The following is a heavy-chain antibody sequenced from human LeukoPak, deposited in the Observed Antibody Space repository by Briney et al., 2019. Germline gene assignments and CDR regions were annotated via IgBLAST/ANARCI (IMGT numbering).Heavy chain of an antibody. J-gene: IGHJ4*02. CDR2: INPNSGGT. CDR3: AGVDFPPIAAAGHYFDY. Sequence: ASVTVSCKASGYTFTGYYMHWVPQAPGQGLEWMGWINPNSGGTNYAQKFQSRVTMTRDTSISTAYMELSRLRSADTALYYCAGVDFPPIAAAGHYFDYWGQGSLVTVSS. V-gene: IGHV1-2*02. CDR1: GYTFTGYY. D-gene: IGHD6-13*01.